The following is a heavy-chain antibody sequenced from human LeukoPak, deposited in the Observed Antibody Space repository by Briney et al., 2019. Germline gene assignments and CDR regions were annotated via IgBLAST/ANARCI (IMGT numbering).Heavy chain of an antibody. CDR3: AREGHGDAFGY. CDR2: IKQDGSEK. Sequence: PGGSLRLSCAASGFTFSSYWMSWVRQAPGKGLEWVANIKQDGSEKYYVDSVKGRFTISRDNAKNSLYLQTNSLRAEDTAVYYCAREGHGDAFGYWGQGTLVTVSS. J-gene: IGHJ4*02. V-gene: IGHV3-7*01. D-gene: IGHD4-17*01. CDR1: GFTFSSYW.